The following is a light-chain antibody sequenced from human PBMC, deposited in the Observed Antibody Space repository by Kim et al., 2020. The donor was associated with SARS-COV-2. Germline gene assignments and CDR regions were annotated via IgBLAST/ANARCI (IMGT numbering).Light chain of an antibody. Sequence: EIVLTQSPATLSLSPGERATLSCRASQSVNSYLAWYQQKPGQAPRLLIYDASNRATGIPPRFSGSGSGTDFTLTIISLEPEDFVVYYRQQRYNWPTTFGQGTKVDIK. CDR2: DAS. CDR1: QSVNSY. J-gene: IGKJ1*01. CDR3: QQRYNWPTT. V-gene: IGKV3-11*01.